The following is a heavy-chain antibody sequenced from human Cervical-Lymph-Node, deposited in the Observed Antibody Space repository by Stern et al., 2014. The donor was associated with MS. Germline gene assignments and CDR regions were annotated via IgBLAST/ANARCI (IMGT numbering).Heavy chain of an antibody. CDR3: AKDGDYYDSSGYSPYYFDY. CDR2: ISWNSGSI. CDR1: GFTFDDYA. J-gene: IGHJ4*02. D-gene: IGHD3-22*01. Sequence: EVQLVESGGGLVQPGRSLRLSCAASGFTFDDYAMHWVRQAPGKGLEWVSGISWNSGSIGYADSVKGRFTISRDNAKNSLYLQMNSLRAEDTALYYCAKDGDYYDSSGYSPYYFDYWGQGTLVTVSS. V-gene: IGHV3-9*01.